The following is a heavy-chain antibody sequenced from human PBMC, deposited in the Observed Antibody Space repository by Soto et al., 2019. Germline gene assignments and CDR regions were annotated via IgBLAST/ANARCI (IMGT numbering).Heavy chain of an antibody. Sequence: QVQLVESGGGEVQPGRSLRLSCAASGFTFSSYGMHWVRQAPGKGLEWVAVISYDGSNKYYADSVKGRFTISRDNSKNTLYLQMNSLRAEDTAVYYCAKDPIAVAGTVHDYWGQGTLVTVSS. J-gene: IGHJ4*02. CDR2: ISYDGSNK. D-gene: IGHD6-19*01. CDR3: AKDPIAVAGTVHDY. CDR1: GFTFSSYG. V-gene: IGHV3-30*18.